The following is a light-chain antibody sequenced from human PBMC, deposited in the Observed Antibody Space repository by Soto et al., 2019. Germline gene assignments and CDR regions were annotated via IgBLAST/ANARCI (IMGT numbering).Light chain of an antibody. Sequence: QSALTQPASVSGSPGQSITISCSGTGSDVGGYNYVSWYQHHPGKAPKLIIYDVTNRPSGVSNPFSGSKSGNTASLTISGLQPEVEADSYCSSYTTSNTRQIVFGTGTKVTVL. V-gene: IGLV2-14*03. CDR2: DVT. J-gene: IGLJ1*01. CDR1: GSDVGGYNY. CDR3: SSYTTSNTRQIV.